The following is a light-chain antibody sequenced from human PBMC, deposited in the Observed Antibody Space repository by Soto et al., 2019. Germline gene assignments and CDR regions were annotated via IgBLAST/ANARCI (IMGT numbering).Light chain of an antibody. CDR2: GAS. Sequence: EIVLTQSPATLSLSPGERATLSCRASQSVSSHLAWYQQKPGQAPRVLIYGASTRATGSPARFSGSGSGTEFTLTISSLQSEDFVVYFCQQYDIWPWTFGQGTKVDIK. V-gene: IGKV3-15*01. CDR1: QSVSSH. J-gene: IGKJ1*01. CDR3: QQYDIWPWT.